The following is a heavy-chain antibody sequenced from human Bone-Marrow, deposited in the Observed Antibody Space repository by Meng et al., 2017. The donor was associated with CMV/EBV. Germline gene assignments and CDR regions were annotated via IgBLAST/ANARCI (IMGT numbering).Heavy chain of an antibody. CDR1: GFTFSSYW. CDR2: ISYDGSNK. J-gene: IGHJ4*02. Sequence: GGSLRLSCAASGFTFSSYWMHWVRQAPGKGLEWVAVISYDGSNKYYADSVKGRFTISRDNSKNTLYLQMNSLRAEDTAVYYCATLRVVPAAKTTGWGQGTLVTVSS. D-gene: IGHD2-2*01. V-gene: IGHV3-30*03. CDR3: ATLRVVPAAKTTG.